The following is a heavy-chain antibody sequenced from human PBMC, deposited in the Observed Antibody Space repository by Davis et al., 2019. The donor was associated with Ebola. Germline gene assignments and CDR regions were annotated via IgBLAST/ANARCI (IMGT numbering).Heavy chain of an antibody. V-gene: IGHV6-1*01. CDR1: GDSVSGSSGA. CDR3: ARGWLRSAFDQ. Sequence: HSQTLSLTCAIPGDSVSGSSGAWNWIRQSPSRGLEWLGRTYYSSKWYNESALSVKSRITISADTAKNQLSLHLNSVTPEETAVYYCARGWLRSAFDQWGQGTLITVSS. D-gene: IGHD5-12*01. CDR2: TYYSSKWYN. J-gene: IGHJ4*02.